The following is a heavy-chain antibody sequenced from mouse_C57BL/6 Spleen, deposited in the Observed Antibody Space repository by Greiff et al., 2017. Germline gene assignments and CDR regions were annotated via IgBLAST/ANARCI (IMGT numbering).Heavy chain of an antibody. J-gene: IGHJ2*01. CDR2: IYPGSGST. D-gene: IGHD1-1*01. CDR3: ARSNLLLQGSFDD. Sequence: QVQLQQPGAELVKPGASVKMSCKASGYTFPSSWIPWVKQRPGQGLEWIGDIYPGSGSTNYNEKFKSKATLTVDTSSSTAYMQLSSLTSEDSAVYDCARSNLLLQGSFDDWGQGTTLTVAS. CDR1: GYTFPSSW. V-gene: IGHV1-55*01.